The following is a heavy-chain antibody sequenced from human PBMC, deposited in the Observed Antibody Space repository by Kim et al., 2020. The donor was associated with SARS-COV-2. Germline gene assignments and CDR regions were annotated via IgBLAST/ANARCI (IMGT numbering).Heavy chain of an antibody. D-gene: IGHD1-26*01. Sequence: GGSLRLSCAASGFTFSSYGMHWVRQAPGKGLEWVAVISYDGSNKYYADSVKGRFTISRDNSKNTLYLQMNSLRAEDTAVYYCAKGDGGLKWELLWLYYCDYWGQGTLVTVSS. V-gene: IGHV3-30*18. CDR1: GFTFSSYG. J-gene: IGHJ4*02. CDR3: AKGDGGLKWELLWLYYCDY. CDR2: ISYDGSNK.